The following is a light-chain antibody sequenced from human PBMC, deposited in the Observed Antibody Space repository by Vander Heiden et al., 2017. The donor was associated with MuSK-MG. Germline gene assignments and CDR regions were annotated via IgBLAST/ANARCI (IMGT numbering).Light chain of an antibody. CDR1: KLGDKY. J-gene: IGLJ2*01. V-gene: IGLV3-1*01. Sequence: SYELTQPPSVSVSPGQTASITCSGDKLGDKYACWYQQKPGQSPVLVIEQDSKRPSGIPERFSGSNSGNNVTLHISGTQAVDEADYDCQGWDRSKEWVFGGGTKLTVL. CDR2: QDS. CDR3: QGWDRSKEWV.